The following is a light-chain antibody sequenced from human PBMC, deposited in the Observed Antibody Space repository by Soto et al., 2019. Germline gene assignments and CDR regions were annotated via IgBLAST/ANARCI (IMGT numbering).Light chain of an antibody. CDR2: SAS. CDR1: QGISSW. CDR3: QQAYSLPPP. V-gene: IGKV1-12*01. Sequence: DIQMTQSPSSVSASVGDRVTITFRASQGISSWLAWYQQKPGKAPNLLIYSASSLQSGVPSRFSGSGSGTEFTLTISSLQPEDFATYYRQQAYSLPPPFAGGTKVDIK. J-gene: IGKJ4*01.